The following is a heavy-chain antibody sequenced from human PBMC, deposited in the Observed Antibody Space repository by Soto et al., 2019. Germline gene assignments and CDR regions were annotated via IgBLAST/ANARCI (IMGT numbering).Heavy chain of an antibody. J-gene: IGHJ5*02. CDR2: VYYSGST. CDR1: GGSVSSDDYY. CDR3: ARRDYYYDRHWFDP. V-gene: IGHV4-30-4*01. Sequence: QVQLQESGPGLVKPSQTLSLTCSVSGGSVSSDDYYWNWIRQPTGKGLEFIGYVYYSGSTYYNPSLKSRVVISVDTSRNQFYLNLTSVTAADTAVYFCARRDYYYDRHWFDPWGQGALVTVSS. D-gene: IGHD3-22*01.